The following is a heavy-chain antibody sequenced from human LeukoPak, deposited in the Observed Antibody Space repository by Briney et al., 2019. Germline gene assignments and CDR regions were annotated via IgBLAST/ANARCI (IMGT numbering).Heavy chain of an antibody. J-gene: IGHJ5*02. CDR2: ISSSSSYI. CDR1: GFTFSSYS. Sequence: GGSLRLSCAASGFTFSSYSMNWVRQAPGKGLEWVSSISSSSSYIYYADSVKGRFTISRDYSKNTLYLQMNSLRTEETAVYYCAKGPAMVRGTFDPWGQGTLVTVSS. CDR3: AKGPAMVRGTFDP. V-gene: IGHV3-21*04. D-gene: IGHD3-10*01.